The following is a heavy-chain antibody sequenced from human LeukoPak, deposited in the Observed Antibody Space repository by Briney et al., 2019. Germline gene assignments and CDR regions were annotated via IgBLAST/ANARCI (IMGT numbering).Heavy chain of an antibody. CDR1: GFTFSSYS. Sequence: PGGSLRLSCAASGFTFSSYSMNWARQAPGKGLEWASYISHSSRTIYYADSVKGRFTISRDNAKNSLYLQMNSLRAEDSAVYYCARDRLHYGEYEKTFDYWGQGTLVTVSS. CDR2: ISHSSRTI. CDR3: ARDRLHYGEYEKTFDY. V-gene: IGHV3-48*01. J-gene: IGHJ4*02. D-gene: IGHD4-17*01.